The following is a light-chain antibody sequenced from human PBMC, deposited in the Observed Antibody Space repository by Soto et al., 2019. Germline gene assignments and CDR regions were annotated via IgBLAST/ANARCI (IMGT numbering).Light chain of an antibody. J-gene: IGKJ5*01. CDR2: GAS. V-gene: IGKV3-15*01. CDR1: QSVGSN. Sequence: EIVLTQSPATMSVSPGERATLSCRASQSVGSNLAWYQRKPGQAPRLLISGASTRATGVPARFSGSGSGPEFTLTINSLQAEDVAIYYCQQYNNWPITFGQGTRLESK. CDR3: QQYNNWPIT.